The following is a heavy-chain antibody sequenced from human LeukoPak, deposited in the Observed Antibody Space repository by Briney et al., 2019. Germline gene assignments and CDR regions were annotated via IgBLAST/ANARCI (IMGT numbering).Heavy chain of an antibody. CDR3: ARDLLSSGSYRDAFDI. CDR2: INSDGSST. J-gene: IGHJ3*02. Sequence: PGGSLRLSCAASGFTFDDYGMSWVRQAPGKGLVWVSRINSDGSSTSYADSVKGRFTISRDNAKNTLYLQMNSLRAEDTAVYYCARDLLSSGSYRDAFDIWGQGTMVTVSS. V-gene: IGHV3-74*01. D-gene: IGHD1-26*01. CDR1: GFTFDDYG.